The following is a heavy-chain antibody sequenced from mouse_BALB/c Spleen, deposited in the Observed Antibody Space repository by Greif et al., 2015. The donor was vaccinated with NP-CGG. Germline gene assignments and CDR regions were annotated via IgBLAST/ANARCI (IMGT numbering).Heavy chain of an antibody. CDR2: ISDGGSYT. CDR3: AREDAMDY. Sequence: EVQGVESGGGLVKPGGSLKLSCAASGFTFSDYYMYWVRQTPEKRLEWVATISDGGSYTYYPDSVKGRFTISRDNAKNNLYLQMSSLKSEDTAMYYCAREDAMDYWGQGTSVTVSS. J-gene: IGHJ4*01. V-gene: IGHV5-4*02. CDR1: GFTFSDYY.